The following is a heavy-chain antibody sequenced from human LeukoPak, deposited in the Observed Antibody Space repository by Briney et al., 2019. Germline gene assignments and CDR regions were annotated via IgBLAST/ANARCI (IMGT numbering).Heavy chain of an antibody. J-gene: IGHJ4*02. V-gene: IGHV1-2*06. D-gene: IGHD6-19*01. CDR1: GYTFTGYY. Sequence: ASLNVSCKASGYTFTGYYMHWVRQAPGQGLEWMGRINPNSGGTNYAQKFQGRVIMTRDTFISTAYMELSRLRSDDTAVYYCARDSVAGEFDYWGQGTLVTVSS. CDR2: INPNSGGT. CDR3: ARDSVAGEFDY.